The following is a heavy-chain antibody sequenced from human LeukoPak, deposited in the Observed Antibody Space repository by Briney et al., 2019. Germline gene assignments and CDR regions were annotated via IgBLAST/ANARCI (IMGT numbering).Heavy chain of an antibody. CDR3: AKVDIVVAPAATAPGWFDP. V-gene: IGHV3-23*01. CDR2: ISGSGGST. J-gene: IGHJ5*02. D-gene: IGHD2-2*03. Sequence: GGSLRLSCAASGFTFSSYAMSWVRQAPGKGLEWVSAISGSGGSTYYADSVKGRFTISRDNSKNTLYLQMNSLRAEDTAVYYCAKVDIVVAPAATAPGWFDPWGQGTLVTVSS. CDR1: GFTFSSYA.